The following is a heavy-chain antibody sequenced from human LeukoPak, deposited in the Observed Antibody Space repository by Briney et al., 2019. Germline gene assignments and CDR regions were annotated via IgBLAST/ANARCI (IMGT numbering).Heavy chain of an antibody. Sequence: ASVKVSCKGYRYTFSSYDINWVRQATGQGLEWMGWMNPNSGNTGYAQKFQGRVTMTRNTSISTAYMELSSLRSEDTAVYYCARSTAYSSSWFYYYYYYMDVWGKGTTVTVSS. CDR2: MNPNSGNT. D-gene: IGHD6-13*01. V-gene: IGHV1-8*01. CDR3: ARSTAYSSSWFYYYYYYMDV. CDR1: RYTFSSYD. J-gene: IGHJ6*03.